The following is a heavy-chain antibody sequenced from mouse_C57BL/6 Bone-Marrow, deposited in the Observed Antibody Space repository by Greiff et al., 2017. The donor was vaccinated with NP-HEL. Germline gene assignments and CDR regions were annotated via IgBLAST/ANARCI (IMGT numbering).Heavy chain of an antibody. D-gene: IGHD1-1*01. Sequence: VQRVESGAELVRPGTSVKVSCKASGYAFTNYLIEWVKQRPGQGLEWIGVINPGSGGTNYNEKFKGKATLTADKSSSTAYMQLSSLTSEDSAVYFCARTYGSHYFDYWGQGTTLTVSS. CDR1: GYAFTNYL. V-gene: IGHV1-54*01. CDR3: ARTYGSHYFDY. CDR2: INPGSGGT. J-gene: IGHJ2*01.